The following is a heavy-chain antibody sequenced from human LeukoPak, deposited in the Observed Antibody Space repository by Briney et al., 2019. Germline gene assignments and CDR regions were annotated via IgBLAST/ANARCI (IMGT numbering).Heavy chain of an antibody. CDR1: RFTFSSYE. V-gene: IGHV3-48*03. CDR2: ISSSGSTK. D-gene: IGHD3-9*01. Sequence: GGSLRLSCAASRFTFSSYEMNWVRQAPGKGLEWVSYISSSGSTKYYTDSVKGRFTISRDNVKNSLFLQMNSLSDEDTAVYYCARDFLTGYFDYWGQGTLVTVSS. J-gene: IGHJ4*02. CDR3: ARDFLTGYFDY.